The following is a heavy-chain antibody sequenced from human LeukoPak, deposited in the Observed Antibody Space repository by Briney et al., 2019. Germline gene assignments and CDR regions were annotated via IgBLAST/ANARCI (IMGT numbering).Heavy chain of an antibody. CDR2: ISYDGSNK. Sequence: GRSLRLSCAASGFTFSSYAMHWARQAPGKGLEWVAVISYDGSNKYYADSVKGRFTISRDNSKNTLYLQMNSLRAEDTAVYYCSSSPYYYYYYMDVWGKGTTVTVSS. CDR1: GFTFSSYA. V-gene: IGHV3-30*01. D-gene: IGHD6-6*01. CDR3: SSSPYYYYYYMDV. J-gene: IGHJ6*03.